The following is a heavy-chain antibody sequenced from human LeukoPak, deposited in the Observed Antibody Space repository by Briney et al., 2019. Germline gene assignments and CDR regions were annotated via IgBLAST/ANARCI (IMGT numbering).Heavy chain of an antibody. CDR2: INEDGSVK. D-gene: IGHD2-21*01. CDR3: AKVPRDSDCY. J-gene: IGHJ4*02. CDR1: GGTSSAYW. V-gene: IGHV3-7*01. Sequence: GGSLRLSCAVSGGTSSAYWMAWVRQSPGKGLEWVAEINEDGSVKYYVDSMKGRFTISRDNAKNSLYLQMNSLGAEDTAVYYCAKVPRDSDCYWGQGTLVTVSS.